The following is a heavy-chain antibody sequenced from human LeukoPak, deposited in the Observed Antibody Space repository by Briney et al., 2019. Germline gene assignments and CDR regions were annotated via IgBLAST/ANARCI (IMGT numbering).Heavy chain of an antibody. CDR2: VYPGDFDT. CDR1: GYNFAVYW. D-gene: IGHD3-3*01. V-gene: IGHV5-51*01. Sequence: PGESLKISSQGSGYNFAVYWIGWVRQMPGKGLEWMGIVYPGDFDTKYSPSFQGQVTISADKSISTAYLQRSSLQASDTATYYCARQSTSGVLRFLVWGQGTTVIVSS. CDR3: ARQSTSGVLRFLV. J-gene: IGHJ6*02.